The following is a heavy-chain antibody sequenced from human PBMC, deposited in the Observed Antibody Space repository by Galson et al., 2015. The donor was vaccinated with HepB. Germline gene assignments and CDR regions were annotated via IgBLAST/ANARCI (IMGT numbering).Heavy chain of an antibody. V-gene: IGHV3-33*01. D-gene: IGHD3-22*01. CDR2: IWYDGSNK. Sequence: SLRLSCVASGFTFNNYGMHWVRQAPGKGLEWVAVIWYDGSNKYYADSVKGRFTISRDNSKSTLYLQMNSLRAEDTAVYYCARGRYSNTYYVGADFDYWGQGTLVTVSS. J-gene: IGHJ4*02. CDR1: GFTFNNYG. CDR3: ARGRYSNTYYVGADFDY.